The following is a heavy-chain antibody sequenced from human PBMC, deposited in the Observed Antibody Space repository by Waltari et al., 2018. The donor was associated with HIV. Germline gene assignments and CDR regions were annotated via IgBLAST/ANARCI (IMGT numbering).Heavy chain of an antibody. V-gene: IGHV3-33*01. CDR1: GFTFSSYG. CDR3: AREDLLYCGGDCYPGDY. D-gene: IGHD2-21*02. CDR2: RWDDGSNK. Sequence: QVQLVESGGGVVQPGRSLRLSCAASGFTFSSYGMHWVRQAPGKGVGGVEIRWDDGSNKYYADSVKGRFTISRDNSKNTLYLQMNSLRAEDTAVYYCAREDLLYCGGDCYPGDYWGQGTLVTVSS. J-gene: IGHJ4*02.